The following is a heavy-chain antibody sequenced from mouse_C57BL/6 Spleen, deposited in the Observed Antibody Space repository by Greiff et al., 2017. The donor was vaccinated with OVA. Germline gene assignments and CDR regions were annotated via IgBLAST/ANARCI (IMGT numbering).Heavy chain of an antibody. J-gene: IGHJ3*01. Sequence: QVQLQQPGAELVRPGSSVKLSCKASGYTFTSYWMDWVKQRPGQGLEWIGNIYPSDSETHYNQKFKDKATLTVDNSSSTAYMQLSSLTSEDSAVYYCAREGPTGTWFAYWGQGTLVTVSA. V-gene: IGHV1-61*01. D-gene: IGHD4-1*02. CDR3: AREGPTGTWFAY. CDR2: IYPSDSET. CDR1: GYTFTSYW.